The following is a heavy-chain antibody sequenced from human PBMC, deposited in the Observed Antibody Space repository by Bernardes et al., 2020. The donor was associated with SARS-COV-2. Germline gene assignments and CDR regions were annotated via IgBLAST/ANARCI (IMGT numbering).Heavy chain of an antibody. CDR2: ISYEGSNR. D-gene: IGHD2-8*01. CDR3: AKARSLFMLYYDDAFDI. J-gene: IGHJ3*02. Sequence: GGSLRLSCAASGFTFNNYAMHWVRQAPGKGLEWVADISYEGSNRNFADSVKGRFTVSRDSSKNMLYLQMNSLRSEDTAVYYCAKARSLFMLYYDDAFDIWGQGTMVIFSS. CDR1: GFTFNNYA. V-gene: IGHV3-30*18.